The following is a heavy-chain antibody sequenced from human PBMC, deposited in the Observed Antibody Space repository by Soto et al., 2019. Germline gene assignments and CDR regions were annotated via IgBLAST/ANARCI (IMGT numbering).Heavy chain of an antibody. J-gene: IGHJ6*03. CDR1: GYTFTSYD. CDR3: ARRVASPKDYYYYYMDV. V-gene: IGHV1-8*01. D-gene: IGHD5-12*01. Sequence: ASVKVSCKASGYTFTSYDINWVRQATGQGLEWMGWMNPNSGNTGYAQKFQGRVTMTRNTSIRTAYMELSSLRSEDTAVYYCARRVASPKDYYYYYMDVWGKGTTVTVSS. CDR2: MNPNSGNT.